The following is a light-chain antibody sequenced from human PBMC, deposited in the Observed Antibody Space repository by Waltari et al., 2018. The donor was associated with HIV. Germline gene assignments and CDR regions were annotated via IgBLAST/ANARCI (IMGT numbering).Light chain of an antibody. Sequence: QSALTQPASVSGSPGQSITISCTGTSRNVGSDDLVSWYQQPPGEAPKLIIYEVTKRPSGVSNRFSGSKSGNTASLTISGFQAEDEADYYCCSCPRSGIRYVFGTGTKVTVL. CDR3: CSCPRSGIRYV. V-gene: IGLV2-23*02. CDR2: EVT. CDR1: SRNVGSDDL. J-gene: IGLJ1*01.